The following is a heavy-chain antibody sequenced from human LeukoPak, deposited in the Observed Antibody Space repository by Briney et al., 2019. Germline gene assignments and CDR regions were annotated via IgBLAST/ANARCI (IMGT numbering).Heavy chain of an antibody. CDR1: GGSISSSSYY. J-gene: IGHJ3*02. CDR3: ARPSVYVFLDRRSPSGAFDI. D-gene: IGHD6-19*01. Sequence: SSETLSLTCTVSGGSISSSSYYWGWIRQPPGTGLEWIGSIYYSGSTYYNPSLKSRVTISVDTSKNQFSLKLSSVTVADSAVYFCARPSVYVFLDRRSPSGAFDIWGQGTVVTVSS. V-gene: IGHV4-39*07. CDR2: IYYSGST.